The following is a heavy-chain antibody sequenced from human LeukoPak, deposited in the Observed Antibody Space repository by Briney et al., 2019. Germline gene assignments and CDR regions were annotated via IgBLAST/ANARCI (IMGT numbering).Heavy chain of an antibody. CDR3: ARPYYYDSRIDP. CDR1: GGSISSHY. D-gene: IGHD3-22*01. J-gene: IGHJ5*02. V-gene: IGHV4-59*11. CDR2: ISNSGST. Sequence: PSETLSLTCTVSGGSISSHYWTWIRQSPVKGLEWIGDISNSGSTSYNPSLKSRVTISIDTSKNQFSLKLSSVTAADTAVYYCARPYYYDSRIDPWGQGTLVTVSS.